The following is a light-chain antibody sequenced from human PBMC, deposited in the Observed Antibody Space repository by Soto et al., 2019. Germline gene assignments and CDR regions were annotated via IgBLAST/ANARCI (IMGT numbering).Light chain of an antibody. Sequence: DIVMTQSPDSLAVSLGERATINCKSSQSVLYSSNNKNFLAWYQQRPGQPPKLLIYWASSRESGVPDRFIGSGSGTDFTLTISSLQAEDVAVYYCQQYYPTPRTFGQGTKLEIK. CDR3: QQYYPTPRT. CDR1: QSVLYSSNNKNF. CDR2: WAS. V-gene: IGKV4-1*01. J-gene: IGKJ2*01.